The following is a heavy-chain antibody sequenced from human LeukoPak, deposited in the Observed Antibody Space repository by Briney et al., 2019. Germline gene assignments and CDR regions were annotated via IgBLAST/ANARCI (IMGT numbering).Heavy chain of an antibody. Sequence: SETLSLTCTVSGGSISGGNYRWGWIRQPPGKGLEWIANIQLNGKADYNPSLKSRVAISVDTSKRYFSLSLSFVTAADTALYYCARLDTLGANDYWGQGTLVTVSS. D-gene: IGHD2/OR15-2a*01. J-gene: IGHJ4*02. CDR2: IQLNGKA. V-gene: IGHV4-39*02. CDR1: GGSISGGNYR. CDR3: ARLDTLGANDY.